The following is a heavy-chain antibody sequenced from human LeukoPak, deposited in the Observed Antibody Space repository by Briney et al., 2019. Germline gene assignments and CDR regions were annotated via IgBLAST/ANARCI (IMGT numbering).Heavy chain of an antibody. D-gene: IGHD3-10*01. CDR3: ARDRGSGSYNYYGMDV. CDR2: ISYDGSNK. V-gene: IGHV3-30*04. Sequence: GRSLRLSCAASGFTFSSYAMHGVRQAPGKGLEWVAVISYDGSNKYYADSVKGRFTISRDNSKNTLYLQMNSLRAEDTAVYYCARDRGSGSYNYYGMDVWGQGTTVTVSS. CDR1: GFTFSSYA. J-gene: IGHJ6*02.